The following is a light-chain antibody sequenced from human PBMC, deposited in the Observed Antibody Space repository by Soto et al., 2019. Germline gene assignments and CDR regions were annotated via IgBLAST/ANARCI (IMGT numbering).Light chain of an antibody. J-gene: IGLJ3*02. CDR1: RSDVGGYNY. Sequence: QSALTQPPSASGSPGQSVTISCTETRSDVGGYNYVSWYQQYPGRAPKLMIYEVTKRPSGVPDRFSGSKSGNTASLTVSGLQAEDEADYYCSSYAASNNFYFVFGGGTKLTVL. CDR3: SSYAASNNFYFV. V-gene: IGLV2-8*01. CDR2: EVT.